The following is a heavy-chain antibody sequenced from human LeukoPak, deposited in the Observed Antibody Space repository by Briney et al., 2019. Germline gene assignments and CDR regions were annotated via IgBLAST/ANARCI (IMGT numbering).Heavy chain of an antibody. Sequence: GGSLRLSCVASGFTFGHHWMSWVRQAPGKGLEWVANIEPAGSDKYYMDSVRGRFTISRDNAKNSLCLQMNSLRAEDTAVYYCANNYLGWSLGGRGTLVTVSS. V-gene: IGHV3-7*01. CDR1: GFTFGHHW. CDR3: ANNYLGWSL. CDR2: IEPAGSDK. D-gene: IGHD6-19*01. J-gene: IGHJ4*02.